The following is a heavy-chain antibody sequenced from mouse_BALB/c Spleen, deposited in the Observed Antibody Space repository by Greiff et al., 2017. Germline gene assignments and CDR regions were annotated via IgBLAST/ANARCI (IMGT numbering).Heavy chain of an antibody. Sequence: VQLQESGPGLVQPSQSLSITCTVSGFSLTSYGVHWVRQSPGKGLEWLGVIWSGGSTDYNAAFLSRLSISKDNSKSQVFFKMNSLQANDTAIYYCATPIYYDYEFADWGQGTLVTVSA. CDR1: GFSLTSYG. V-gene: IGHV2-2*02. J-gene: IGHJ3*01. D-gene: IGHD2-4*01. CDR3: ATPIYYDYEFAD. CDR2: IWSGGST.